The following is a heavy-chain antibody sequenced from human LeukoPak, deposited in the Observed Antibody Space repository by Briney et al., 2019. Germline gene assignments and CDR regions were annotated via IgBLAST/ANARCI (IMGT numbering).Heavy chain of an antibody. D-gene: IGHD2-8*02. CDR3: ARDRGTNWWGGSDY. V-gene: IGHV4-4*07. CDR1: GGSISSYY. Sequence: TPSETLSLTCTVSGGSISSYYWSWIRQPAGKGLEWIGRIYTSGSTNYNPSLKSRVTMSVDTSKNQFSLKLSSVTAADTAVYYCARDRGTNWWGGSDYWGQGALVTVSS. J-gene: IGHJ4*02. CDR2: IYTSGST.